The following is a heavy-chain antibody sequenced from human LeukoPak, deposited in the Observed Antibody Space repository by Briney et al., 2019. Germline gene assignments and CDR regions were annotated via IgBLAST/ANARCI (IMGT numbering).Heavy chain of an antibody. V-gene: IGHV3-23*01. J-gene: IGHJ4*02. CDR1: GITFSNAA. CDR2: IVISGGSA. CDR3: AKEVALVVVRGQRGGHFFDF. D-gene: IGHD3-10*01. Sequence: GGSMRLSCAASGITFSNAAIHWVRQAPGKRLEWVSGIVISGGSAFYADSVKGRFVISKDTSENTVYLQMNSLRADDTAVYFCAKEVALVVVRGQRGGHFFDFWGQGALVTVSS.